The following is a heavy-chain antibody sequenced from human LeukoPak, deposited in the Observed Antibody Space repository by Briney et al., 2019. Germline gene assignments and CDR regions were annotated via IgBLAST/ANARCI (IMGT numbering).Heavy chain of an antibody. J-gene: IGHJ4*02. Sequence: ASVKVSCKASGYTFTSYYMHWVRQAPGQGLEWMGIINPSGGSTSYAQKFQGRVTMTRDMSTSTAYMELSSLRSEDTAVYYCARRERGGNPFDYWGQGTLVTVSS. CDR3: ARRERGGNPFDY. CDR1: GYTFTSYY. V-gene: IGHV1-46*01. D-gene: IGHD4-23*01. CDR2: INPSGGST.